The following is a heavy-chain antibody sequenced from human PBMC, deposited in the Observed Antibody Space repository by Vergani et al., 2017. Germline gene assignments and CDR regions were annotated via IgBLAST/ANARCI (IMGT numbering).Heavy chain of an antibody. V-gene: IGHV1-69*01. CDR2: IIPIFGTA. Sequence: QVQLVQSGAEVKKPGSSVKVSCKASGGTFSSYAISWVRQAPGQGLEWMGGIIPIFGTANYAQKFQGRVTITADESTSTAYMELSSLRSEDTAVYYCARAHLEVTFGGVIDTYYFDYWGQRTLVTVSS. CDR1: GGTFSSYA. CDR3: ARAHLEVTFGGVIDTYYFDY. J-gene: IGHJ4*02. D-gene: IGHD3-16*02.